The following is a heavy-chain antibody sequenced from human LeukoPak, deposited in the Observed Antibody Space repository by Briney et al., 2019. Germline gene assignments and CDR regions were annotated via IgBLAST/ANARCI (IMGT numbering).Heavy chain of an antibody. Sequence: TTGGSLRLSCAASGFTFSSYSMNWVRQAPGKGLEWVSSISSSSSYIYYADSVKGRFTISRDNAKNSLYLQMNSLRAEDTAVYYCARDLVAVAGLSFDYWGQGTLVTVSS. CDR3: ARDLVAVAGLSFDY. D-gene: IGHD6-19*01. CDR2: ISSSSSYI. J-gene: IGHJ4*02. CDR1: GFTFSSYS. V-gene: IGHV3-21*01.